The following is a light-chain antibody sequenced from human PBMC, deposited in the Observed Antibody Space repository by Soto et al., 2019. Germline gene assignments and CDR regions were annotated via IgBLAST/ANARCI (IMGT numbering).Light chain of an antibody. CDR2: KVS. V-gene: IGKV2-30*02. CDR3: MQGSHWPPIT. J-gene: IGKJ5*01. CDR1: QTLVHRDGNTY. Sequence: VVITQAPLSLPVTLGQAASMSCRSSQTLVHRDGNTYLSWFRQRPGQSPRRLIYKVSNRDAGVPDRFSGSGSGTDFTLKISRVEAEDVGLYYCMQGSHWPPITFGQGTRLEIK.